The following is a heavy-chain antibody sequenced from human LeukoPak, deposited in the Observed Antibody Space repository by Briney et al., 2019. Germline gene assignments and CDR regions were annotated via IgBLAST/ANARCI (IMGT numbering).Heavy chain of an antibody. J-gene: IGHJ4*02. CDR1: GSTFTSYW. CDR3: ARRKGYYDSSGYYSFDY. D-gene: IGHD3-22*01. Sequence: HGESLKISCKGSGSTFTSYWIGWVRQMPGKGLEWMGIIFPGDSDTTYSPSFQGQVTISVDKSISTAYLQWSSLKTSDTATYYCARRKGYYDSSGYYSFDYWGQGTLVTVSS. CDR2: IFPGDSDT. V-gene: IGHV5-51*01.